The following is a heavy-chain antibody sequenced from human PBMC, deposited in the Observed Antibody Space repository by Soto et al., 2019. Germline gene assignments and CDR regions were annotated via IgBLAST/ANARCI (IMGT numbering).Heavy chain of an antibody. CDR3: AREPYGSGRYGKDV. D-gene: IGHD3-10*01. J-gene: IGHJ6*02. V-gene: IGHV4-4*02. CDR2: IYHSGST. Sequence: SETLSLTCAVSGGSISSSNWWSWVRQPPGKGLEWIGEIYHSGSTNYNPSLKSRVTISVDKSKNQFSLKLSSVTAADTAVYYCAREPYGSGRYGKDVWGQGTTVTVSS. CDR1: GGSISSSNW.